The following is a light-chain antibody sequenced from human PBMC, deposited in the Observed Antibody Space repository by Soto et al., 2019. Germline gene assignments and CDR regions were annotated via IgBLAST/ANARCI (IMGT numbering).Light chain of an antibody. V-gene: IGKV2D-29*01. CDR3: MQSLQLPYT. Sequence: DIVMTQTPLSLSVTPGQPASISCKSSQSLLHSDGKTYLYWYLQKPCQPPQLRIDEVSNRFSGVPSRFSGRGSGTDFTLKISRVEAEDVGVYYCMQSLQLPYTFGQGTKLEIK. CDR2: EVS. CDR1: QSLLHSDGKTY. J-gene: IGKJ2*01.